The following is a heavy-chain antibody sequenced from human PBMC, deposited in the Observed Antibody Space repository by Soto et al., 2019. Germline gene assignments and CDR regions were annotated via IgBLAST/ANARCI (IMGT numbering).Heavy chain of an antibody. CDR2: ISSSSSYI. CDR3: AREVVWLGEAFDI. CDR1: GFTFSSYS. J-gene: IGHJ3*02. V-gene: IGHV3-21*01. D-gene: IGHD3-10*01. Sequence: EVQLVESGGGLVKPGGSLRLSCAASGFTFSSYSMNWVRQAPGKGLEWVSSISSSSSYIYYADSVKGRFTISRDNAKNSLYLQMNILRAEDTAVYYCAREVVWLGEAFDIWGQGTMVIVSS.